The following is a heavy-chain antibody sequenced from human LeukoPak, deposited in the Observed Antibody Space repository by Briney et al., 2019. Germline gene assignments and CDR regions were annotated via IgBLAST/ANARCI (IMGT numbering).Heavy chain of an antibody. Sequence: GESLKISCKGSGNSFISYWIAWVRQEPGEGLECMGIVNPDDSDTRYSPSFQGQVTISADKSISTAYLQWDSLKASDTAIYYCARQATKFSPFSQWGQGTLVTVSS. CDR3: ARQATKFSPFSQ. CDR1: GNSFISYW. J-gene: IGHJ4*02. CDR2: VNPDDSDT. V-gene: IGHV5-51*01. D-gene: IGHD3-3*02.